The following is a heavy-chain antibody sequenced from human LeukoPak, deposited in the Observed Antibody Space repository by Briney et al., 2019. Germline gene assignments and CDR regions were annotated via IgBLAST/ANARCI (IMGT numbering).Heavy chain of an antibody. Sequence: GASVKVSCKASGYTFTSYGISWVRQAPGQGLEWMGWISAYNGNTNYAQKLQGRVTMTTDTSTSTAYMELRSLRSDDTAMYYCARDRELELRSWYYYMDVWGKGTTVTVSS. V-gene: IGHV1-18*01. CDR2: ISAYNGNT. CDR1: GYTFTSYG. J-gene: IGHJ6*03. CDR3: ARDRELELRSWYYYMDV. D-gene: IGHD1-7*01.